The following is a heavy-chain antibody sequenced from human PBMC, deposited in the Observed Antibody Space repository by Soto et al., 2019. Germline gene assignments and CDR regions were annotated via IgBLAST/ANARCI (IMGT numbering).Heavy chain of an antibody. Sequence: GGSLRLSCAASGFTFSDYYMSWIRQAPGKGLEWVSYISSSSSYTNYADSVKGRFTISRDNAKNSLYLQMNSLRAEDTAVYYCARDFLRPRNFWSGNHYYYGMDVWGQGTTVTVSS. D-gene: IGHD3-3*01. V-gene: IGHV3-11*06. CDR3: ARDFLRPRNFWSGNHYYYGMDV. J-gene: IGHJ6*02. CDR1: GFTFSDYY. CDR2: ISSSSSYT.